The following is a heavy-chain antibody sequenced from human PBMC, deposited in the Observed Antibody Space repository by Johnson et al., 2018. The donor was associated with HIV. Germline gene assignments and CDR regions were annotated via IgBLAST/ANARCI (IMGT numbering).Heavy chain of an antibody. CDR3: VRASIKISKTTHRSVAFDI. CDR2: IWYDGSNK. V-gene: IGHV3-33*08. J-gene: IGHJ3*02. D-gene: IGHD1-7*01. Sequence: QVQLVESGGGLVQPGGSLRLSCAASGFTFSTYGMHWVRQAPGKGLEWLAVIWYDGSNKYYADSVKGRFTISRDNSKFTLYLQVNSLRAEDMTVYYCVRASIKISKTTHRSVAFDIWGQGTMVTVSS. CDR1: GFTFSTYG.